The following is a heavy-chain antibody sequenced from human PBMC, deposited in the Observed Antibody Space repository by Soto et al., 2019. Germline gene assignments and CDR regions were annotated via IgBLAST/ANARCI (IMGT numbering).Heavy chain of an antibody. V-gene: IGHV3-30-3*01. CDR2: ISYDGINK. J-gene: IGHJ4*02. D-gene: IGHD5-18*01. Sequence: GGCLRPSCAAAGFSFSSFSMHWVRQPPGKGLEWVAFISYDGINKYYADSVKGRFTISRDNSKNTLYLQMNSLRADVTAVYYCAKDRPRRTSGYMFDYWGQGT. CDR3: AKDRPRRTSGYMFDY. CDR1: GFSFSSFS.